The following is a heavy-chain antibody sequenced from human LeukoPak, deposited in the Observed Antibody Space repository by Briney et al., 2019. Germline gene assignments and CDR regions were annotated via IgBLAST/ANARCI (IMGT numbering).Heavy chain of an antibody. CDR1: GVSISSYY. J-gene: IGHJ4*02. V-gene: IGHV4-59*01. Sequence: SETLSLTCTVSGVSISSYYWSWIRQPPGKGLEWIGYIYYSGSTNYNPSLKSRVTISVDTSKNQFSLKLSSVTAADTAVYYCARVTSRDGSGSYLARYYFDYWGQGTLVTVSS. CDR3: ARVTSRDGSGSYLARYYFDY. CDR2: IYYSGST. D-gene: IGHD3-10*01.